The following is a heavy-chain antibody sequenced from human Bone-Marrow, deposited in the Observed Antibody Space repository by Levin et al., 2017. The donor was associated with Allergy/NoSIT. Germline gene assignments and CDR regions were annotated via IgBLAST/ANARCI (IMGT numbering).Heavy chain of an antibody. CDR2: MSSDATEK. D-gene: IGHD6-13*01. CDR1: GFTFSNFG. J-gene: IGHJ4*02. Sequence: SCAASGFTFSNFGMHWVRQAPGKGLEWVALMSSDATEKYYADSVRGRFTISRDNSKNTLFLQMNSLRPEDTAVYYCAKDVYTSSWYLDFWGLGTLVTVSS. V-gene: IGHV3-30*18. CDR3: AKDVYTSSWYLDF.